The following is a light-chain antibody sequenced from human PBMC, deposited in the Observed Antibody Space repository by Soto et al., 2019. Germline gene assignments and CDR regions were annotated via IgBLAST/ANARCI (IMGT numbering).Light chain of an antibody. J-gene: IGKJ3*01. CDR3: QHYGGSLLT. Sequence: DIVLTQSPGTLSLSPGERATLSCRASQSVSSSYLIWYQQKPGQAPRLLIYSASSRATGIPDRFSGSGSGTDFTLTISSREPEDFAVYYCQHYGGSLLTSGPGTRVDI. CDR1: QSVSSSY. CDR2: SAS. V-gene: IGKV3-20*01.